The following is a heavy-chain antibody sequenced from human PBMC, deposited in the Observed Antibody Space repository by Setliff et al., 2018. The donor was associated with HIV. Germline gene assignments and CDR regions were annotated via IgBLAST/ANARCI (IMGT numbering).Heavy chain of an antibody. D-gene: IGHD1-26*01. J-gene: IGHJ6*03. V-gene: IGHV1-2*06. CDR1: GYTFTGYY. CDR2: INPNSGGT. CDR3: ARLLGELGGYYMDV. Sequence: ASVKVSCKASGYTFTGYYMHWVRQAPGQGLEWMGRINPNSGGTKYAQKLQGRVTLTTDTSTTTAYMELTSLRSDDTAVYYCARLLGELGGYYMDVWGKGTTVTVSS.